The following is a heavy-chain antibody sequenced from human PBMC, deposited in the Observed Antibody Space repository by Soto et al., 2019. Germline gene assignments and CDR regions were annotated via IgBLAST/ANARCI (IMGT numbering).Heavy chain of an antibody. CDR2: IYYSGST. J-gene: IGHJ6*02. V-gene: IGHV4-39*01. CDR3: ASTFPPGLGLVTRPSNYYYYYGMDV. Sequence: SETLSLTCTVSGGSISSSSYYWGWIRQPPGKGLEWIGSIYYSGSTYYNPSLKSRVTISVDTSKNQFSLKLSSVTAADTAVYYCASTFPPGLGLVTRPSNYYYYYGMDVWGQGTTVTVSS. CDR1: GGSISSSSYY. D-gene: IGHD6-19*01.